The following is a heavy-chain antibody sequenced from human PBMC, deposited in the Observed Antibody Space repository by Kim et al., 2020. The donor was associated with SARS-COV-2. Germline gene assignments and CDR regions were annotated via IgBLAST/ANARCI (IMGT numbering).Heavy chain of an antibody. J-gene: IGHJ4*02. CDR3: AKDLGGR. CDR2: SGGST. Sequence: SGGSTYYADSVKGRFTISRDNSKNTLYLQMNSLRAEDTAVYYCAKDLGGRWGQGTLVTVSS. V-gene: IGHV3-23*01.